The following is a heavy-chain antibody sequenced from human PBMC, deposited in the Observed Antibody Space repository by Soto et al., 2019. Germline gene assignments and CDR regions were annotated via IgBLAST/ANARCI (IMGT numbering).Heavy chain of an antibody. CDR3: ARSDIVLMVYAPGSFDS. J-gene: IGHJ5*01. D-gene: IGHD2-8*01. CDR1: GGSISSSSYY. V-gene: IGHV4-39*01. Sequence: SETLSLTCTVSGGSISSSSYYWGWIRQPPGKGLEWIGSIYYSGSTYYNPSLKSRVTISVDTSKNQFSLKLSSVTAADTAVYYCARSDIVLMVYAPGSFDSCGKAPLVTLSS. CDR2: IYYSGST.